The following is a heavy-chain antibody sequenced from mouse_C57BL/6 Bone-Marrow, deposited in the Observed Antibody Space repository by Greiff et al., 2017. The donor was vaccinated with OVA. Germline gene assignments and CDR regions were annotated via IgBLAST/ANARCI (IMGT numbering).Heavy chain of an antibody. CDR1: GYTFTSYW. CDR2: IDPSDSYT. Sequence: VQLQQPGAELVMPGASVKLSCKASGYTFTSYWMHWVKQRPGPGLEWIGEIDPSDSYTNYNQKFKGKSTLTVDKSSSTAYMQLSSLTSEDSAVYYCAREGAMDYWGQGTSVTVSS. V-gene: IGHV1-69*01. CDR3: AREGAMDY. J-gene: IGHJ4*01.